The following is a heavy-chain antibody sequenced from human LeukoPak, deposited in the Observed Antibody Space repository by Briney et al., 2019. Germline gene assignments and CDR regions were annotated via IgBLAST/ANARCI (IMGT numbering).Heavy chain of an antibody. CDR2: ISSSSSYI. Sequence: PGGSLRLSCAASGFTFSSYSMNWVRQAPGKGLEWVSSISSSSSYIYYADSVKGRFTISRDNAKNSLYLQMNSLRAEDTAVYYCARDRLWFGEMHYFDYWGQGTLVTVSS. CDR1: GFTFSSYS. D-gene: IGHD3-10*01. CDR3: ARDRLWFGEMHYFDY. V-gene: IGHV3-21*01. J-gene: IGHJ4*02.